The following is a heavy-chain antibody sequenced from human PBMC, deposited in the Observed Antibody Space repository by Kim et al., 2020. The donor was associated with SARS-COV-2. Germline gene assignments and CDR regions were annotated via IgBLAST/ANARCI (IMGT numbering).Heavy chain of an antibody. CDR3: AKNQQQLDYYYGMDV. CDR1: GFTFDDYA. D-gene: IGHD6-13*01. CDR2: ISGDGGST. Sequence: GGSLRLSCAASGFTFDDYAMHWVRQAPGKGLEWVSLISGDGGSTYYADSVKGRFTISRDNSKNSLYLQMNSLRTEDTALYYCAKNQQQLDYYYGMDVWGQGTTVTVSS. V-gene: IGHV3-43*02. J-gene: IGHJ6*02.